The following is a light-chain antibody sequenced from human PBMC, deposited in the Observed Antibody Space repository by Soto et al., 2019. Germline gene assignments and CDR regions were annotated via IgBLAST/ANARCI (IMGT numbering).Light chain of an antibody. CDR3: QQSYSPAT. CDR1: QSISSY. V-gene: IGKV1-39*01. Sequence: DIQMTQSPSSLSASVGDRVTITCRASQSISSYLNWYQQKPGKAPKLLMYGASSLQSGVPSRFSGSGSGTDFTLTIRSLQPEDFATYYCQQSYSPATFGGGTKVEIK. CDR2: GAS. J-gene: IGKJ4*01.